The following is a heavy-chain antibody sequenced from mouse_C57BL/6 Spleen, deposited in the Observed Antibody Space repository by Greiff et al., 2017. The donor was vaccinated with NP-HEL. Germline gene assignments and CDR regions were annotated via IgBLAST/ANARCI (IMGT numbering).Heavy chain of an antibody. Sequence: QVQLKESGPELVKPGASVKISCKASGYTFTDYYINWVKQRPGQGPEWIGWIYPGSGNTKYNEKFKGKATLTVDTSSSTAYMQLSSLTSEDSAVYFCARSGGYPAWFAYWGQGTLVTVSA. J-gene: IGHJ3*01. CDR3: ARSGGYPAWFAY. V-gene: IGHV1-84*01. CDR2: IYPGSGNT. D-gene: IGHD2-2*01. CDR1: GYTFTDYY.